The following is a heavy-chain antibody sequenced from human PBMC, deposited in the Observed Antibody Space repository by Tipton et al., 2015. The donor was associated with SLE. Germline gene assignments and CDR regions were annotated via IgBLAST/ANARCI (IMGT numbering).Heavy chain of an antibody. J-gene: IGHJ4*02. D-gene: IGHD6-13*01. Sequence: SLRLSCAASGFTFSSYWMSWVRQAPGKGLEWVANIKQDGSEKYYVDSVKDRFTISRDNAKNSLYLQMNSLRAEDTAVYYCARDEVAAAGTLDYWGQGTLVTVSS. CDR1: GFTFSSYW. CDR3: ARDEVAAAGTLDY. V-gene: IGHV3-7*01. CDR2: IKQDGSEK.